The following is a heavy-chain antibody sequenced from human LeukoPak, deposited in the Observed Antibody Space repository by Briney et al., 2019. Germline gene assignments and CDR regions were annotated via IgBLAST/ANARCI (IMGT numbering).Heavy chain of an antibody. CDR1: GFSFSSYE. Sequence: GGSLRLSCAASGFSFSSYEMNWVRQAPGKGLEWVSYIGSTTNSMYYADSVKGRFTISRDNAKKSLHLQINSLRAEDTAVYYCARDEYSGLYYYMDVWGKGTTVTVSS. CDR2: IGSTTNSM. CDR3: ARDEYSGLYYYMDV. V-gene: IGHV3-48*03. J-gene: IGHJ6*03. D-gene: IGHD5-12*01.